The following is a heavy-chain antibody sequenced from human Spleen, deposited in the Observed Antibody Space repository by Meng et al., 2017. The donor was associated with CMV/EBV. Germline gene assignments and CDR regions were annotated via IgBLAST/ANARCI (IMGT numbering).Heavy chain of an antibody. CDR2: IYYNGST. CDR3: ARVMRMSGYCSSTSCPKRFDP. J-gene: IGHJ5*02. CDR1: AYD. Sequence: AYDWSWIRQHPGKGLEWIGYIYYNGSTYYNPSLKSRVTISVDTSENQFSLKLSSVTAADTAVYYCARVMRMSGYCSSTSCPKRFDPWGQGTLVTVSS. V-gene: IGHV4-31*02. D-gene: IGHD2-2*01.